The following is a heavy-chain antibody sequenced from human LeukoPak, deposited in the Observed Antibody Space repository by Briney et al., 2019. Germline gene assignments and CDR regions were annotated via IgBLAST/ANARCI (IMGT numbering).Heavy chain of an antibody. V-gene: IGHV1-8*03. CDR3: ARGQWGSYGSWYYDY. D-gene: IGHD3-16*02. Sequence: RASVKVSCKASGYTFTSYGISWVRQATGQGLEWMGWMNPYNGETGYAQKFQGRVTITRDTSTNTAYMELNSLTSEDTAVFYCARGQWGSYGSWYYDYWGQGTLVTVSS. CDR2: MNPYNGET. CDR1: GYTFTSYG. J-gene: IGHJ4*02.